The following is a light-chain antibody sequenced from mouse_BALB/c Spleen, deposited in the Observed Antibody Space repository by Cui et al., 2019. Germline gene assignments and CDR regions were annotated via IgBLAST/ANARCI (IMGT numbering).Light chain of an antibody. CDR2: DTS. CDR3: QQWSSYLFT. CDR1: SSVSY. J-gene: IGKJ4*01. V-gene: IGKV4-55*01. Sequence: VLTQSPAIVSASRGENVTMTCSASSSVSYMYWYQHEPGASARLLIYDTSILASGVPGRFSGSASGTSSSLTISRMEAEDAATYYCQQWSSYLFTFGSGTKLEIK.